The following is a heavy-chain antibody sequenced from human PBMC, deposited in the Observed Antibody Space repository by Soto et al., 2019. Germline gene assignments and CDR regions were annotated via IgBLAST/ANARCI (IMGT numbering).Heavy chain of an antibody. V-gene: IGHV3-30-3*01. CDR2: ISYDGSNK. CDR3: ARGGDYGGSYQFRFRAMDV. Sequence: QVQLVESGGGVVQPGRSLRLSCAASGFTFSRYAMHWVRQAPGKGLEWVAVISYDGSNKYYADSVKGRFTISRDSSKNTLYLQMNSLRAEDTAVYYCARGGDYGGSYQFRFRAMDVWGQGTTVTVSS. J-gene: IGHJ6*02. CDR1: GFTFSRYA. D-gene: IGHD2-15*01.